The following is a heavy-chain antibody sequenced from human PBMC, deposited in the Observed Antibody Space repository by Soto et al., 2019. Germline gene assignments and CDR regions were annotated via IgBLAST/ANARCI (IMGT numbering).Heavy chain of an antibody. V-gene: IGHV4-31*03. CDR1: GGSISSGGYY. CDR3: ARCSSATGWYFDY. J-gene: IGHJ4*02. CDR2: IYYSGST. Sequence: QVQLQESGPGLVKPSQTLSLTCTVSGGSISSGGYYWSWIRQNPGKGLEWIGYIYYSGSTYYNPSLKRRVTISVDTSKNQFSLKLSSVTAADTAVSYCARCSSATGWYFDYWGQGTLVTVSS. D-gene: IGHD6-6*01.